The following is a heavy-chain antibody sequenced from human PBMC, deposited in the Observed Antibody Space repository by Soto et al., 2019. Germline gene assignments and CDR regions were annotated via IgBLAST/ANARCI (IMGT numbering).Heavy chain of an antibody. J-gene: IGHJ5*02. CDR1: GFIFSDFY. Sequence: PVGALRLSCAASGFIFSDFYMSWIRQAPGKGLEWLSYTYFGGNTIYYADSVKARFTVSRDNSKNSLYLQMNSLRVEDTAVYYCTRASFPYYHNSTGYGEALDPWGQGPMVTVSS. V-gene: IGHV3-11*01. CDR3: TRASFPYYHNSTGYGEALDP. D-gene: IGHD3-22*01. CDR2: TYFGGNTI.